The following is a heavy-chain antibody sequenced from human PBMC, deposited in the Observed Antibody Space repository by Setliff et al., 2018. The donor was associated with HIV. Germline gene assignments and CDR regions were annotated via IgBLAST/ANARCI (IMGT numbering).Heavy chain of an antibody. CDR2: IKIKTDGGTT. D-gene: IGHD5-18*01. Sequence: PSETLSLTCTVSGGSISSYYWSWIRQPPGKGLEWVGRIKIKTDGGTTDYAAPVKGRFTISRDDSKNTLYLQMNSLKTEDTAVYYCTRLRGYSFGLASYYYYYMDVWGKGTTVTVSS. V-gene: IGHV3-15*01. J-gene: IGHJ6*03. CDR3: TRLRGYSFGLASYYYYYMDV. CDR1: GGSISSYY.